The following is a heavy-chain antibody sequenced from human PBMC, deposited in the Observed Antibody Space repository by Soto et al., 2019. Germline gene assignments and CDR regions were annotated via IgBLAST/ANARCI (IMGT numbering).Heavy chain of an antibody. Sequence: SETLSLTCTVSGGSISSSSYYWGWIRQPPGKGLEWIGSIYYSGSTYYNPSLKSRVTISVDTSKNQFSLKLSSVTAADTAVYYCARGGNNNQSKYPTSPIDIWGQGNMLTVSS. CDR1: GGSISSSSYY. V-gene: IGHV4-39*01. CDR3: ARGGNNNQSKYPTSPIDI. D-gene: IGHD3-10*01. J-gene: IGHJ3*02. CDR2: IYYSGST.